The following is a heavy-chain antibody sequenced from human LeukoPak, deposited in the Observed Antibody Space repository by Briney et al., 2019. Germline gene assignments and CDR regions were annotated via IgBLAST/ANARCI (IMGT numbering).Heavy chain of an antibody. J-gene: IGHJ4*02. CDR2: INSDGSTT. Sequence: GGSLRLSCAASGFTSSNYWMYWVRQAPGKGLVWVSRINSDGSTTSNADSVKGRFTISRDNAKNTLYLQMNSLRAEDTAVYYCARGGALVAAALFDYWRQGTLVTVSS. CDR3: ARGGALVAAALFDY. CDR1: GFTSSNYW. D-gene: IGHD2-21*01. V-gene: IGHV3-74*01.